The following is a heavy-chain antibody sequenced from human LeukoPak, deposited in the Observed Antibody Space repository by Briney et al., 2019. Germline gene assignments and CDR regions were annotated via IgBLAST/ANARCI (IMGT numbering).Heavy chain of an antibody. D-gene: IGHD4-17*01. CDR3: TRDALYGDPSYYYMDV. CDR2: IKQDGSDI. V-gene: IGHV3-7*01. J-gene: IGHJ6*03. Sequence: GGSLRLSCAASGFAFNGFWMSWVRQAPGKGLEWVANIKQDGSDIYYLGSVRGRFTISRDNAMNSLYLQMNSLRAEDTAVYYCTRDALYGDPSYYYMDVWGKGTTVTVSS. CDR1: GFAFNGFW.